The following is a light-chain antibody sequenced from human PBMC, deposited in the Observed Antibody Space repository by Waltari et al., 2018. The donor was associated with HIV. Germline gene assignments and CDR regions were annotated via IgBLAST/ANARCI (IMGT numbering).Light chain of an antibody. J-gene: IGKJ1*01. CDR1: QSISSW. CDR3: QHYYSYPWT. V-gene: IGKV1-5*03. Sequence: DIQMTQSPSTLSASVGDRVTITCRASQSISSWLAWYQQKPGKAANLLIYKAASLESGVPSRFSGSGSGTEFTLTISSLQPDDFATYYCQHYYSYPWTFGQGTKVEIK. CDR2: KAA.